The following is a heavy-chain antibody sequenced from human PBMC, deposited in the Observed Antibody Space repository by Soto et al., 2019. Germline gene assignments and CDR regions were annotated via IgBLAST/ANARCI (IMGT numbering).Heavy chain of an antibody. CDR1: GFTFSSYS. V-gene: IGHV3-21*01. CDR2: ISSSSSYK. CDR3: ARVPDSPAAMMSKDYYYYYMDV. J-gene: IGHJ6*03. Sequence: EVQLVESGGGLVKPGGSLRLSCAASGFTFSSYSMNWVRQAPGKGLEWVSSISSSSSYKYYADSVKGRFTISRDNAKNSLYLQMNSLRAEDTAVYYCARVPDSPAAMMSKDYYYYYMDVWGKGTTVTVSS. D-gene: IGHD2-2*01.